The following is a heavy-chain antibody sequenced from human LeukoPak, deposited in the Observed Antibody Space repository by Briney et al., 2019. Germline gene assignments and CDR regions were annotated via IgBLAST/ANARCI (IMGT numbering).Heavy chain of an antibody. CDR2: IIPIFGTA. CDR1: GGTFSSYA. J-gene: IGHJ4*02. CDR3: ARARDGYNSWNFDY. V-gene: IGHV1-69*05. Sequence: GSSVKVSCKASGGTFSSYAISWVRQAPGQGLEWMGRIIPIFGTANYAQKFQGRVTITTDESTSTAYVELSSLRSEDTAVYYCARARDGYNSWNFDYWGQGTLVTVSS. D-gene: IGHD5-24*01.